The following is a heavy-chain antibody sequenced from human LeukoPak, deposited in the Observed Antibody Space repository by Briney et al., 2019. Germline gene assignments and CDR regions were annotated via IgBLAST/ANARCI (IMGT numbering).Heavy chain of an antibody. J-gene: IGHJ4*02. CDR2: IRYDGSDK. Sequence: GGSLRLSCAASGFTFRSYAMNWVRQAPGKGLEWVSFIRYDGSDKYYADSVQGRFIISRDNSKNTLFLQMNSLRLDDTAVYYCVRDATVGAAYFDFWGQGALVTVSS. CDR1: GFTFRSYA. CDR3: VRDATVGAAYFDF. D-gene: IGHD2-15*01. V-gene: IGHV3-30*02.